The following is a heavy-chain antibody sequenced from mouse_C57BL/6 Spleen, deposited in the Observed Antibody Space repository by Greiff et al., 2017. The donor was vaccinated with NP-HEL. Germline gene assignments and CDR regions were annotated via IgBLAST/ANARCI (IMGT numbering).Heavy chain of an antibody. V-gene: IGHV1-69*01. J-gene: IGHJ2*01. D-gene: IGHD1-1*01. CDR2: IDPSDSYT. CDR1: GYTFTSYW. CDR3: AMAYYYGRDY. Sequence: VQLQQPGAELVMPGASVKLSCKASGYTFTSYWMHWVKQRPGQGLEWIGEIDPSDSYTNYNQKFKGKSTLTVDKSSSTAYMQLSSLTSEDSAVYYCAMAYYYGRDYWGQGTTLTVSS.